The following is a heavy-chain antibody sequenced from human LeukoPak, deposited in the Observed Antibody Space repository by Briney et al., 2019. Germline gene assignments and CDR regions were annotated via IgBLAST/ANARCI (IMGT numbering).Heavy chain of an antibody. J-gene: IGHJ4*02. CDR3: ARHEWYCSSTSCYNYFDY. CDR2: IYYSGST. Sequence: SETLSLTCTVSGSSISSSSYYWGWIRQPPGKGLEWIGSIYYSGSTYYNPSLKSRVTISVDTSKNQFSLKLSSVTAADTAVYYCARHEWYCSSTSCYNYFDYWGQGTLVTVSS. V-gene: IGHV4-39*01. CDR1: GSSISSSSYY. D-gene: IGHD2-2*02.